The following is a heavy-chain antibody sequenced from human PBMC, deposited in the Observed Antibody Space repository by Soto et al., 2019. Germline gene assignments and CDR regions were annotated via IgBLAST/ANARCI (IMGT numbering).Heavy chain of an antibody. J-gene: IGHJ4*02. V-gene: IGHV4-61*01. Sequence: QVQLQESGPGLVKPSETLSLTCTVSGASVSSRTYFWSWIRQPPGKGLEWIGYMYYSGSNSYNPPLKSRVTISLDTSRNQFSLKLSSVTAADTAVYYCARVQAVAGFHFDYWGQGTLVTVSS. CDR1: GASVSSRTYF. CDR2: MYYSGSN. CDR3: ARVQAVAGFHFDY. D-gene: IGHD6-19*01.